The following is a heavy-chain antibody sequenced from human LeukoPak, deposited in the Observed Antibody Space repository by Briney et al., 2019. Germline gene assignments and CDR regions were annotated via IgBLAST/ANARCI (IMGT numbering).Heavy chain of an antibody. D-gene: IGHD3-22*01. CDR3: ARMGYYDSSGYFDAFDI. J-gene: IGHJ3*02. CDR2: ISRSGSYI. CDR1: GFTFSSYA. Sequence: PGGSLRLSCAASGFTFSSYAMTWVRQAPGKGLEWVSSISRSGSYIYYADSVKGRFTISRDNAKNSLYLQMNSLRAEDTAVYYCARMGYYDSSGYFDAFDIWGQGTMVTVSS. V-gene: IGHV3-21*01.